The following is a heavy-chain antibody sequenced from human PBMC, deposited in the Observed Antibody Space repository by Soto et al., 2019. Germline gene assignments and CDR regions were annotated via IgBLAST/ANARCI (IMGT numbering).Heavy chain of an antibody. D-gene: IGHD2-2*02. Sequence: QVQLVQSGAAVKKPGSSVKVSCKASGGTFSSYTISWVRQAPGQGIEWLGRIIPILGIANYARKFQGRVTITADKSTSTAYMELSSLRSEDTAVYYCAMEYCSSTSCYRDYWGQGTLVTVSS. J-gene: IGHJ4*02. CDR3: AMEYCSSTSCYRDY. CDR2: IIPILGIA. V-gene: IGHV1-69*02. CDR1: GGTFSSYT.